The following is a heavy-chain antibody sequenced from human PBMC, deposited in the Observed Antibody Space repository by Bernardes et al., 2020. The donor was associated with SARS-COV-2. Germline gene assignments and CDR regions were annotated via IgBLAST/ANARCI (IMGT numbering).Heavy chain of an antibody. V-gene: IGHV3-11*01. CDR2: ISSSGSTI. CDR3: ARDRSASQQLAIDY. Sequence: GGSLRLSCAASGFTFSDYYMSWIRQAPGKGLEWVSYISSSGSTIYYADSVKGRFTISRDNAKNSLYLQMNSLRAEDTAVYYCARDRSASQQLAIDYWGQGTLVTVSS. J-gene: IGHJ4*02. D-gene: IGHD6-13*01. CDR1: GFTFSDYY.